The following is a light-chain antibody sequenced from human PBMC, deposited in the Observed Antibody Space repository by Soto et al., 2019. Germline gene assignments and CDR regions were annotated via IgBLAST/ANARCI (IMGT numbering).Light chain of an antibody. J-gene: IGLJ3*02. CDR1: SSNIGSDY. V-gene: IGLV1-51*01. CDR3: ATWDTSLSGFWV. Sequence: QSVLTQPPSVSAAPGQTVTISCSGTSSNIGSDYVSWYQKVPGTAPKLLIYENDKRPSGISDRFSGSKSGTSATLGITGLQTGDEGDYYCATWDTSLSGFWVFGGGTQLTVL. CDR2: END.